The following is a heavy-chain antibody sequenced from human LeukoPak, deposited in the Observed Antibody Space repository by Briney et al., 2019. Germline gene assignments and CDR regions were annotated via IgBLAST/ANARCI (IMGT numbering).Heavy chain of an antibody. J-gene: IGHJ4*02. CDR1: GFTFSSYS. Sequence: GVSLRLSCAASGFTFSSYSMNWVRQAPGKGLEWVSSISSSSSYIYYADSVKGRFTISRDNAKNSLYLQMNSLRAEDTAVYYCARVNLDSSGYYHYYFDYWGQGTLVTVSS. CDR3: ARVNLDSSGYYHYYFDY. CDR2: ISSSSSYI. D-gene: IGHD3-22*01. V-gene: IGHV3-21*01.